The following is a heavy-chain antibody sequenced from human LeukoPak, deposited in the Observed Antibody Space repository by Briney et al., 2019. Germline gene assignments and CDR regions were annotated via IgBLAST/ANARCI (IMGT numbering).Heavy chain of an antibody. V-gene: IGHV3-30*03. CDR2: ISYDGSNE. CDR1: GFTFSSYG. D-gene: IGHD6-6*01. Sequence: GGSLRLSCAASGFTFSSYGLHWVRQAPGKGLEWVAVISYDGSNEYYADSVKGRSTISRDNSKNTLYLQMNSLRSDDTAVYYCARGTAARPGYYYYYMDVWGKGTTVTVSS. CDR3: ARGTAARPGYYYYYMDV. J-gene: IGHJ6*03.